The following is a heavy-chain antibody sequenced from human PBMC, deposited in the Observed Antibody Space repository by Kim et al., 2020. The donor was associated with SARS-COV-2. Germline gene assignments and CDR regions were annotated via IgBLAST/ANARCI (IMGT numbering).Heavy chain of an antibody. Sequence: GGSLRLSCAASGFTVSRYWMHWVRQAPGKGLVWVSRINSDGSTTSYADSVKGRFTISRDNAKNTLYVQMNSLRAEDTAVYYCARDRSAAGSRSYENHFDFWGQGTLVTVSS. V-gene: IGHV3-74*01. CDR3: ARDRSAAGSRSYENHFDF. J-gene: IGHJ4*02. CDR1: GFTVSRYW. CDR2: INSDGSTT. D-gene: IGHD3-10*01.